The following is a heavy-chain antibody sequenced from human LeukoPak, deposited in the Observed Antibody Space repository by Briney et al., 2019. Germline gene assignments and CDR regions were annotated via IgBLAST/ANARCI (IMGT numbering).Heavy chain of an antibody. CDR3: ARDPLPGWFGELSPIPFDY. CDR1: GYTFTGYY. D-gene: IGHD3-10*01. J-gene: IGHJ4*02. CDR2: INPNSGGT. V-gene: IGHV1-2*02. Sequence: GASVKVSCKASGYTFTGYYMHWVRQAPGQGLEWMGWINPNSGGTNYAQTFQGRVTMTRDTSISTAYMELSRLRSDDTAVYYCARDPLPGWFGELSPIPFDYWGQGTLVTVSS.